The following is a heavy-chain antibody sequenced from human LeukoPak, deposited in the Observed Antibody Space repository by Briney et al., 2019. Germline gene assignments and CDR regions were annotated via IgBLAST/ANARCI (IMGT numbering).Heavy chain of an antibody. Sequence: GGSLRLPCAASKFTFSIYGMHWVRQAPGKGLEWVAVISYDGSNEYYADSVKGRCTISRDNSKNTLYLQMNSLRAEDTAVYYCAKDPRQYCSSTTCYFNWFDPWGQGTLVTVSS. J-gene: IGHJ5*02. D-gene: IGHD2-2*01. CDR3: AKDPRQYCSSTTCYFNWFDP. V-gene: IGHV3-30*18. CDR1: KFTFSIYG. CDR2: ISYDGSNE.